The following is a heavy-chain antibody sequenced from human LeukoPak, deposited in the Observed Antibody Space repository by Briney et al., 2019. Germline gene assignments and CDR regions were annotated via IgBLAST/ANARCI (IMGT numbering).Heavy chain of an antibody. CDR3: AKGGGSYPYYYYGMDV. CDR1: GFTFSSYG. V-gene: IGHV3-30*18. J-gene: IGHJ6*02. Sequence: GRSLRLSCAASGFTFSSYGMHWVRQAPGKGLEWVAVISYDGSNKYYADSVKGRLTISRDNSKNTLYLQMNSLRAEDTAVYYCAKGGGSYPYYYYGMDVWGQGTTVTVSS. D-gene: IGHD1-26*01. CDR2: ISYDGSNK.